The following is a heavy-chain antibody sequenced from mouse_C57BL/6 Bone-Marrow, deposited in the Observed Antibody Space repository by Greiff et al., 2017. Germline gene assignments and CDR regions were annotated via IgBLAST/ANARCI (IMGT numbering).Heavy chain of an antibody. V-gene: IGHV1-64*01. CDR3: AREGDNGNYVPRYIDV. CDR1: GYTFTSYW. Sequence: VQLQQPGAELVKPGASVKLSCKASGYTFTSYWMHWVKPRPGQGLEWIGMIHPNSGSTNYNEKFKSPATLTVDKSSSKASMQLNSLPSADSAFYYCAREGDNGNYVPRYIDVWGTGTTVTVSS. D-gene: IGHD2-1*01. CDR2: IHPNSGST. J-gene: IGHJ1*03.